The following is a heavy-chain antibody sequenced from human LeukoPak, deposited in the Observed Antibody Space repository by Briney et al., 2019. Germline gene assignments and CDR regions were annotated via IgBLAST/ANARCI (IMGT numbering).Heavy chain of an antibody. CDR1: GFTVSSNY. J-gene: IGHJ6*03. Sequence: GGSLRLSCAASGFTVSSNYMSWVRQDPGKGLERVSVIYSGGSTYYADSVKGRFTISRDNSKNTLYLQMNSLRAEDTAVYYCASGSGSYRTPYYYMDVWGTGTTVTVSS. CDR2: IYSGGST. CDR3: ASGSGSYRTPYYYMDV. V-gene: IGHV3-53*01. D-gene: IGHD3-10*01.